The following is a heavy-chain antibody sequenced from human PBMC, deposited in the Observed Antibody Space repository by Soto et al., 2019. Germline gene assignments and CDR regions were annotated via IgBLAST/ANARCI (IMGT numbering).Heavy chain of an antibody. J-gene: IGHJ4*02. CDR2: INHSGST. CDR3: ARYVVVRGVFDY. CDR1: GGSFSGYY. D-gene: IGHD3-10*01. V-gene: IGHV4-34*01. Sequence: QVQLQQWGAGLLKPSETPSLTCAVYGGSFSGYYWSWIRQPPGKGLEWIGEINHSGSTNYNPSLKSRVTISVDTSKNQFSLKLSSVTAADTAVYYSARYVVVRGVFDYWGQGTLVTVSS.